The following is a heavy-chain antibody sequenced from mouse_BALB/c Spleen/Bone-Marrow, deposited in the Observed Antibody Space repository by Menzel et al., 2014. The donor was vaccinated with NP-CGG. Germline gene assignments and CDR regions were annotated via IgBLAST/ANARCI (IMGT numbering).Heavy chain of an antibody. CDR1: GFTFSNYG. CDR3: SCQGIWDESYAIDY. CDR2: INSGGGYT. D-gene: IGHD4-1*01. J-gene: IGHJ4*01. Sequence: DVQLVESGRELAKPGGSLKLSCAASGFTFSNYGMPWVRQTPEKRLEWVANINSGGGYTEYTDSVKGRFTFSIDNDKNTLYLQMNSLNSEYTDMYYFSCQGIWDESYAIDYWGQGTSVTVSS. V-gene: IGHV5-6*01.